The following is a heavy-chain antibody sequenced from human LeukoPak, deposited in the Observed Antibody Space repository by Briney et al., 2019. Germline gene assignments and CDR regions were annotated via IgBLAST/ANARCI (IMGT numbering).Heavy chain of an antibody. CDR1: GFTFDDYA. CDR3: AKGRDKYQLLSKNWFDP. D-gene: IGHD2-2*01. Sequence: GGSLRLSCAASGFTFDDYAMHWVRQAPGKGLEWVSGISWNGGSIGYADSVKGRFTISRDNAKNSLYLQMNSLRAEDTALYYCAKGRDKYQLLSKNWFDPWGQGTLVTVSS. J-gene: IGHJ5*02. V-gene: IGHV3-9*01. CDR2: ISWNGGSI.